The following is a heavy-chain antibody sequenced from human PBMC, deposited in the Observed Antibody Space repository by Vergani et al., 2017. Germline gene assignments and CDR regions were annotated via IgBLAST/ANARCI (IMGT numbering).Heavy chain of an antibody. V-gene: IGHV1-69*04. CDR1: GGTFSSYA. CDR2: IIPILGIA. CDR3: ARGQGSGQQQAYYYYYGMDV. D-gene: IGHD6-13*01. J-gene: IGHJ6*02. Sequence: QVQLVQSGAEVKKPGSSVKVSCKASGGTFSSYAISWVRQAPGQGLEWMGRIIPILGIANYAQKFQGRVTITADKSTSTAYMELSSLRSEDTAVYYCARGQGSGQQQAYYYYYGMDVWGQGTTVTVSS.